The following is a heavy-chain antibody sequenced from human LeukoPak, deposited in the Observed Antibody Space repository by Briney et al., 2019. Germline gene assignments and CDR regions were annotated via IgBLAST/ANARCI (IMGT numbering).Heavy chain of an antibody. V-gene: IGHV1-2*02. Sequence: GASVKVSCKASGYSFADYYMHWVRQAPGQGLEWMGWINPNSGGTNYAQKFQGRVTMTRDTSISTAYMELSRLRSDDTAVYYCARDLDGDYDYWGQGTLVTVSS. D-gene: IGHD4-17*01. J-gene: IGHJ4*02. CDR3: ARDLDGDYDY. CDR1: GYSFADYY. CDR2: INPNSGGT.